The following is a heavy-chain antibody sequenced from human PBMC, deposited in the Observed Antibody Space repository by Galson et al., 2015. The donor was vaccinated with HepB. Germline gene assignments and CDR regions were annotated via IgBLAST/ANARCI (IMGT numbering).Heavy chain of an antibody. CDR3: AKDRALYYPMVRGAGGFDY. D-gene: IGHD3-10*01. CDR1: GFTFSSYA. V-gene: IGHV3-23*01. J-gene: IGHJ4*02. CDR2: ISGSGGST. Sequence: SLRLSCAASGFTFSSYAMSWVRQAPGKGLEWVSAISGSGGSTYYADSVKGRFTISRDNSKNTLYLQMNSLRAEDTAVYYCAKDRALYYPMVRGAGGFDYWGQGTLVTVSS.